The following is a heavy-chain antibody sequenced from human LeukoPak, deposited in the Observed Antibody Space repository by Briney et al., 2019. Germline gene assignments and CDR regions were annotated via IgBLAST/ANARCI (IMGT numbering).Heavy chain of an antibody. D-gene: IGHD2-2*02. CDR1: GFTFSNAW. CDR3: TGAGGVGPAAISSAY. V-gene: IGHV3-15*01. Sequence: GGSLRLSCAASGFTFSNAWVSWVRQAPGKGLEWVGRIKSKTDGGTTDYAAPVKGRFTISRDDSKNTLYLQMNSLKTEDTAVYYCTGAGGVGPAAISSAYWGQGTLVTVSS. CDR2: IKSKTDGGTT. J-gene: IGHJ4*02.